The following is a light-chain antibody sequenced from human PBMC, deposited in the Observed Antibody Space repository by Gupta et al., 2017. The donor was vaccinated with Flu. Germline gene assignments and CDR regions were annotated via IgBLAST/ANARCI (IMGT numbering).Light chain of an antibody. CDR3: QSYDTSLSGWV. CDR2: GSS. CDR1: SSNIGAGYD. Sequence: QPLLIQPPSDSAGPGPRVTISCTGSSSNIGAGYDVHWYQQLPGRAPKVLIYGSSNRPSGVPDRFFGSKSGISASLAITGLQAEDEADYYCQSYDTSLSGWVFGGGTKVTVL. V-gene: IGLV1-40*01. J-gene: IGLJ3*02.